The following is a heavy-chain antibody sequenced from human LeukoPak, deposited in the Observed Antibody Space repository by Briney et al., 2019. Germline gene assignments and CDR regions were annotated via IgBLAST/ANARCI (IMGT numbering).Heavy chain of an antibody. CDR1: GFTVSSNY. CDR3: ARGYYDSSGYYPFDY. V-gene: IGHV3-53*01. CDR2: IYSGGST. Sequence: PGGSLRLSCAASGFTVSSNYMSWVRQAPGKGLEWVSVIYSGGSTYYADSVKGRFTISRDNSKNTLYLQMNSLRAEDTGVYYCARGYYDSSGYYPFDYWGQGTLVTVSS. D-gene: IGHD3-22*01. J-gene: IGHJ4*02.